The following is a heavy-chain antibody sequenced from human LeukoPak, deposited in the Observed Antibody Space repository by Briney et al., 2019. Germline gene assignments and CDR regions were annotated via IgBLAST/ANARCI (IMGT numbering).Heavy chain of an antibody. D-gene: IGHD3-3*01. CDR2: ISWNSGSI. CDR3: ARDNAGYDFWSGYYSWFDP. J-gene: IGHJ5*02. CDR1: GFTFDDYA. V-gene: IGHV3-9*01. Sequence: GGSLRLSCAASGFTFDDYAMHWVRQAPGKGLEWVSGISWNSGSIGYADSVKGRFTISRDNAKNSLYLQMNSLRAEDTAVYYCARDNAGYDFWSGYYSWFDPWGQGTLVTVSS.